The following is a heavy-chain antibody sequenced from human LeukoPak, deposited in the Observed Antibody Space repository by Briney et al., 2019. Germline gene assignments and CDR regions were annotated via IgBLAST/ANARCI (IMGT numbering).Heavy chain of an antibody. CDR2: INHSGST. J-gene: IGHJ5*02. D-gene: IGHD3-10*01. V-gene: IGHV4-34*01. CDR3: ARGIGSGPYSKTARFDP. Sequence: ASETLSLTCAVYGGSFSGYYWSWIRQPPGKGLEWIGEINHSGSTNYNPSLKSRVTISVDTSKNQFSLKLSSVTAADTAVYYCARGIGSGPYSKTARFDPWGQGTLVTVSS. CDR1: GGSFSGYY.